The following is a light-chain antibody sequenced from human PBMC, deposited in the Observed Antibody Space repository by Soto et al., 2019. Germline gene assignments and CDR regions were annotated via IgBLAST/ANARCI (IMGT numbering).Light chain of an antibody. CDR1: QNINRY. V-gene: IGKV3-15*01. CDR3: QHYNNWPIT. CDR2: GTS. J-gene: IGKJ5*01. Sequence: EIVLTQSPSTLSLSPGERATLSCRASQNINRYLAWYHQKPGQPPRLLIYGTSTRATGVPARFSGSGSGTDFTLTISSLQAADFAVYHCQHYNNWPITFGQGTRLEIK.